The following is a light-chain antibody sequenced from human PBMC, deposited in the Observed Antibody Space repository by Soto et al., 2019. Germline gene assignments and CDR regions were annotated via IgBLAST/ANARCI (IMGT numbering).Light chain of an antibody. J-gene: IGKJ5*01. CDR1: QSLVYSDGNAY. V-gene: IGKV2-30*01. CDR2: KVS. CDR3: MQVTHWPIT. Sequence: DVVMTQSPLSLPVILGQPASISCRSSQSLVYSDGNAYLSWFHQRPGQSPRRLIYKVSNRDSGVPDRFSGSGSGSVFTLKISRVEAEDVGFYYCMQVTHWPITFGLWTRLEIK.